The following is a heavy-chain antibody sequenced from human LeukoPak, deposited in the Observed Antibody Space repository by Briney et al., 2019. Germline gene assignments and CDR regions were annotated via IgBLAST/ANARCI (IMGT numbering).Heavy chain of an antibody. D-gene: IGHD5-18*01. CDR2: INTNTGNP. Sequence: ASVKVSCKVSGYTLTELSMHWVRQAPGQGLEWMGWINTNTGNPTYAQGFTGRFVFSLDTSVSTAYLQISSLKAEDTAVYYCARGPPVYSYSHYPDYWGQGTLVTVSS. CDR1: GYTLTELS. CDR3: ARGPPVYSYSHYPDY. J-gene: IGHJ4*02. V-gene: IGHV7-4-1*02.